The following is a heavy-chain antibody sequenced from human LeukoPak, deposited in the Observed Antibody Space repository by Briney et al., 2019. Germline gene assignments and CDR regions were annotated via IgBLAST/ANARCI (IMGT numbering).Heavy chain of an antibody. CDR2: IRYDGRNK. Sequence: PGGSLRLSCAASGFIFSDYAMHWVRQAPGKGLEWLTFIRYDGRNKYYADSLEGRFTISRDDSKNTLYLQMNSLRADDTAVYYCAKVAFLYSGYYPLDCWGQGTLVTVSS. D-gene: IGHD3-22*01. CDR1: GFIFSDYA. J-gene: IGHJ4*02. CDR3: AKVAFLYSGYYPLDC. V-gene: IGHV3-30*02.